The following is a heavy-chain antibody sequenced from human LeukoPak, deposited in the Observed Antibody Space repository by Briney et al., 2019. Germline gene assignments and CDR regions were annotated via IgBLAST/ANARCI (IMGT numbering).Heavy chain of an antibody. D-gene: IGHD1-26*01. V-gene: IGHV3-7*01. CDR2: INQDGSEK. CDR3: VRGGSTPDF. J-gene: IGHJ4*02. CDR1: GFTFSTYW. Sequence: GGSLRLSCAASGFTFSTYWMTWVRQAPGKGLDWAASINQDGSEKNYVDSVKGRFTISRDSAKNSLYLQMNSLRAEDTAVYYCVRGGSTPDFWGQGTLVTVSS.